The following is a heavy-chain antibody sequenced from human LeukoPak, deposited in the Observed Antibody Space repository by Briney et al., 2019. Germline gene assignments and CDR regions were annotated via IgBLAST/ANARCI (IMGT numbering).Heavy chain of an antibody. J-gene: IGHJ6*03. CDR2: IRFDGSNE. D-gene: IGHD1-1*01. Sequence: GWSLRLSCAASGFTFTNYGMHWVRQAPGKGLEWVAFIRFDGSNEYCADSVKGRFTISRDNSKNTLYLQMNSLRAEDTAEYYCAKDPQLVTSYYYYMDVWGKGTPVTVSS. V-gene: IGHV3-30*02. CDR1: GFTFTNYG. CDR3: AKDPQLVTSYYYYMDV.